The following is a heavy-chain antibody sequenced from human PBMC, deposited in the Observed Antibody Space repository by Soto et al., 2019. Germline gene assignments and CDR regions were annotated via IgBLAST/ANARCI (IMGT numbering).Heavy chain of an antibody. D-gene: IGHD3-3*01. CDR3: ASPKFRFWQQLDP. CDR2: IIPIFGTA. Sequence: QVQLVQSGAEVKKPGSSVKVSCKASGGTFSSYAISWVRQAPGQGLEWMGGIIPIFGTANYAQKFQGRVTITADESTSTADMELSSLISEDTAVYYCASPKFRFWQQLDPWGQGTLVTVSS. J-gene: IGHJ5*02. CDR1: GGTFSSYA. V-gene: IGHV1-69*01.